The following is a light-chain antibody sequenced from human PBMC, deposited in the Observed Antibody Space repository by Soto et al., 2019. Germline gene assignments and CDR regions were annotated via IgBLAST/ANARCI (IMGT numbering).Light chain of an antibody. V-gene: IGKV3-11*01. J-gene: IGKJ4*02. Sequence: EIVLTQSPATLSLSPGERATLSCRASQSVSSYLAWYQQKPGQAPRLLIYDASNRATGIPARFSGSGSGTGFTLTISSLEPEDFAVYCCQQRSNWPGFGGGTKVEIK. CDR2: DAS. CDR1: QSVSSY. CDR3: QQRSNWPG.